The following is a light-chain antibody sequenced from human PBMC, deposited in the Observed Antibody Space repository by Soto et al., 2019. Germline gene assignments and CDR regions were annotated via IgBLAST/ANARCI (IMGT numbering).Light chain of an antibody. CDR1: QSLSSVY. CDR2: GAS. Sequence: EIVLTQSPGTLSLSPGERATLSCRASQSLSSVYLAWYQQKPGQSPRLLIYGASSRATGIPDRFSGSGSGTDFTLTINRLEPEDFAVYYCQQHVRSPRTFGQGTKLEIK. CDR3: QQHVRSPRT. J-gene: IGKJ2*01. V-gene: IGKV3-20*01.